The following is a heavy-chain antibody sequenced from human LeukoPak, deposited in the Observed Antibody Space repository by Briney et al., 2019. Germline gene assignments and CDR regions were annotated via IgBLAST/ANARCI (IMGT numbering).Heavy chain of an antibody. J-gene: IGHJ4*02. CDR3: ARLLTSYYDSSGYYYSVYYFDY. D-gene: IGHD3-22*01. CDR2: IYYSGST. V-gene: IGHV4-39*01. Sequence: SETLSLTCTVSGGSISSSSYYWGWIRQPPGKGLEWIGSIYYSGSTYYNPSLKSRVTISVDTSKNQFSLKLSSVTAADTAAYYCARLLTSYYDSSGYYYSVYYFDYWGQGTLVTVSS. CDR1: GGSISSSSYY.